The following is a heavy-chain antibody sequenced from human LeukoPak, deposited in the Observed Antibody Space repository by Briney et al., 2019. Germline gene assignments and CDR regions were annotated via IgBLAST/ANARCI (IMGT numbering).Heavy chain of an antibody. CDR1: GFTFSDYY. CDR2: ISSSGSTI. Sequence: GGSLRLSCAASGFTFSDYYMSWIRQAPGKGLERVSYISSSGSTIYYADSVKGRFTISRDNAKNSLYLQMNSLRAEDTAVYYCARWGSSSWSDRPIDAFDIWGQGTMVTVSS. D-gene: IGHD6-13*01. J-gene: IGHJ3*02. CDR3: ARWGSSSWSDRPIDAFDI. V-gene: IGHV3-11*04.